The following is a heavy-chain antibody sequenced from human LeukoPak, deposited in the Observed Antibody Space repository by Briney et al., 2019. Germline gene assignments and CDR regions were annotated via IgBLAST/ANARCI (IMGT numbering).Heavy chain of an antibody. CDR3: ARDWGVTGRPGYMDV. Sequence: SETLSLTCAVYGGSFSGYYWSWIRRPPGRGLDWIGEINHSGSTNYNPSLKSRVTISVDTSKNQFSLKVTSVTAADTAVYYCARDWGVTGRPGYMDVWGKGTTVTVSS. J-gene: IGHJ6*03. D-gene: IGHD6-6*01. CDR1: GGSFSGYY. V-gene: IGHV4-34*01. CDR2: INHSGST.